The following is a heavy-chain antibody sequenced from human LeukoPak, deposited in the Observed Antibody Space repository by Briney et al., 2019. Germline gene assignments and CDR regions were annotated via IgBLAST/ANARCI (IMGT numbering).Heavy chain of an antibody. Sequence: ASVKVSCKASGYTFTGYYIHWVRQAPGQGLEWMGWINPNSGGTNYAQKFQGRVTMTRDTSTSIAYMELSRLRSDDTAVYYCARVEVADVGGGFDSWGQGTLVTVSS. D-gene: IGHD6-19*01. J-gene: IGHJ4*02. V-gene: IGHV1-2*02. CDR2: INPNSGGT. CDR1: GYTFTGYY. CDR3: ARVEVADVGGGFDS.